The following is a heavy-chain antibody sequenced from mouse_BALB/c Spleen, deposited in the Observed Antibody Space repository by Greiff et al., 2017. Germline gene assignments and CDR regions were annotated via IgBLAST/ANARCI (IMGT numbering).Heavy chain of an antibody. V-gene: IGHV5-9-4*01. CDR3: ARPHRYDGYYYAMDY. Sequence: EVKLMESGGGLVKPGGSLKLSCAASGFTFSSYAMSWVRQSPEKRLEWVAEISSGGSYTYYPDTVTGRFTISRDNAKNTLYLEMSSLRSEDTAMYYCARPHRYDGYYYAMDYWGQGTSVTVSS. J-gene: IGHJ4*01. CDR2: ISSGGSYT. CDR1: GFTFSSYA. D-gene: IGHD2-14*01.